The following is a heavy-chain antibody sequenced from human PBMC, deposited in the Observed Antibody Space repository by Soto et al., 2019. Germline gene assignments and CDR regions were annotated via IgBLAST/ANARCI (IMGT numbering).Heavy chain of an antibody. CDR2: IIPIFGTA. CDR3: ARGECSSTSCYVYYYYGMDV. J-gene: IGHJ6*02. CDR1: GGTFSSYA. V-gene: IGHV1-69*19. D-gene: IGHD2-2*01. Sequence: QVQLVQSGAEVKKPGSSVKVSRKASGGTFSSYAISWVRQAPGQGLEWMGGIIPIFGTANYAQKFQGRVTITADESTSTAYMELSSLRSEDTAVYYCARGECSSTSCYVYYYYGMDVWGQGTTVTVSS.